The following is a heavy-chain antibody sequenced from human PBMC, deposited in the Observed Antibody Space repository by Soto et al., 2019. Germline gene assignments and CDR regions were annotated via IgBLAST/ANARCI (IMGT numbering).Heavy chain of an antibody. D-gene: IGHD2-15*01. Sequence: GWSLRLSCSASVFTFSSYGMHWVRQAPGKGLEWVAVIWYDGSNKYYADSVKGRFTISRDNSKNTLYLQMNSLRAEDTAVYYCARDRVVVAANPYYYYGMDVWGQGTTVTVSS. CDR1: VFTFSSYG. CDR2: IWYDGSNK. V-gene: IGHV3-33*01. CDR3: ARDRVVVAANPYYYYGMDV. J-gene: IGHJ6*02.